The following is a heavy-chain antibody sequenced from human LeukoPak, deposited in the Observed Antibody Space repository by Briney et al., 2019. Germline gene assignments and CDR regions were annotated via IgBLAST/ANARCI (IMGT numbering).Heavy chain of an antibody. CDR3: ARDPGITIFGVGTYYYYYMDV. V-gene: IGHV1-2*02. CDR1: GYTFTGYY. J-gene: IGHJ6*03. D-gene: IGHD3-3*01. CDR2: INPNSGGT. Sequence: GASVKVSCKASGYTFTGYYMHWVRQAPGQGLKWMGWINPNSGGTNYAQKLQGRGIMTRDTSISTAYMELNRLRSDDTAVYYCARDPGITIFGVGTYYYYYMDVWGKGTTVTVSS.